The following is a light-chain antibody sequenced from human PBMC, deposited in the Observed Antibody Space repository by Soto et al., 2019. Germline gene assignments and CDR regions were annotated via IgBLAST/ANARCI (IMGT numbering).Light chain of an antibody. CDR3: QQLNSPIT. J-gene: IGKJ5*01. CDR1: QSINSY. Sequence: DIEVTQYTSSLSASVGDRVASSCRTRQSINSYLNGYQQKPGKAPKLLIYAASTLQSGVPSRFSGSGSGTEFTLTISSLQPEDFATYYCQQLNSPITFGQGTRLEI. V-gene: IGKV1-9*01. CDR2: AAS.